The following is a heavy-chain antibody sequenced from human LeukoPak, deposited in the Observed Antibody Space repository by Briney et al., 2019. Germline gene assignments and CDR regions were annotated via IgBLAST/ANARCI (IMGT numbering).Heavy chain of an antibody. V-gene: IGHV1-18*04. CDR2: ISAYNGNT. Sequence: ASVKVSCKASGYTFPSYGISWVREAPGQGLEWMGWISAYNGNTNYAQKLQGRVTMTTDTSTSAAYMELRSLRSDDTAVYYCARGEIILDSSDWFDPWGQGTLVTVSS. CDR3: ARGEIILDSSDWFDP. CDR1: GYTFPSYG. D-gene: IGHD3-16*01. J-gene: IGHJ5*02.